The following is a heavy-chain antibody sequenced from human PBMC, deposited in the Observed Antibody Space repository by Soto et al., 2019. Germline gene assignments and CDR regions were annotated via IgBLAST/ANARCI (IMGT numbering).Heavy chain of an antibody. Sequence: QVQLVQSGAEVKKPGASVKISCKASGYTFTTYYLHCVRQAPGQGLEWMGIINPDTGSTSSAQNFRGRVSVTRDTSTSTVYMELYSLSSEDTAVYYCARDPNFSLTFHYYGMDVWGQGTTVTVSS. J-gene: IGHJ6*02. CDR1: GYTFTTYY. CDR2: INPDTGST. V-gene: IGHV1-46*01. CDR3: ARDPNFSLTFHYYGMDV.